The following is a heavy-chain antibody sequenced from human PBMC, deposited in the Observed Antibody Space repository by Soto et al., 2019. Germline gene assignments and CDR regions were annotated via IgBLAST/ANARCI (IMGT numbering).Heavy chain of an antibody. CDR1: GFTFSSYG. CDR3: ARTKAVAAKTQYYSDY. V-gene: IGHV3-33*01. J-gene: IGHJ4*02. D-gene: IGHD6-19*01. CDR2: IWYDGSNK. Sequence: QVQLVESGGGVVQPGRSLRLSCAASGFTFSSYGMHWVRQAPGKGLEWVALIWYDGSNKYYADSVKGRFTISRDNSKNTLYVQVNSLRAEDTAVYYCARTKAVAAKTQYYSDYWGQGTLVTVSS.